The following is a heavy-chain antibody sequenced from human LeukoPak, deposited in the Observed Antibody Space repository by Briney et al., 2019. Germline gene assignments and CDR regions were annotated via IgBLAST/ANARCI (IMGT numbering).Heavy chain of an antibody. CDR2: IYYSGST. D-gene: IGHD3-22*01. Sequence: SETLSLTCTVSGGSISSYYWGWIRQPPGKGLEWIGYIYYSGSTNYNPSLKSRVTISVDTSKNQFSLKLSSVTAADTAVYYCARADGVVVITSGAFDIWGQGTMVTVSS. CDR1: GGSISSYY. J-gene: IGHJ3*02. V-gene: IGHV4-59*01. CDR3: ARADGVVVITSGAFDI.